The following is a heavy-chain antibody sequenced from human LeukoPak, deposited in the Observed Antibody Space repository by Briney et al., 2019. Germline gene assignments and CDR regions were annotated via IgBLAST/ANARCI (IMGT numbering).Heavy chain of an antibody. D-gene: IGHD6-13*01. CDR2: ISYDGSNK. Sequence: PGRSLRLSCAASGFTFSSYAMHWVRQAPGKGLGWVAVISYDGSNKYYADSVKGRFTISRDNSKNTLYLQMNSLRAEDTAVYYCARYRARIAAGEIDYWGQGTLVTVSS. CDR3: ARYRARIAAGEIDY. J-gene: IGHJ4*02. CDR1: GFTFSSYA. V-gene: IGHV3-30*01.